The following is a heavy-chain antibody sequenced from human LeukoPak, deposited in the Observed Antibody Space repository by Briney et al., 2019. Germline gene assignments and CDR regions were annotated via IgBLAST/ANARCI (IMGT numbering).Heavy chain of an antibody. CDR1: GYTFTDYY. CDR2: INPHSGGT. J-gene: IGHJ4*02. Sequence: ASVKVSCKASGYTFTDYYMHWVRQAPGQGLEWMGWINPHSGGTDHAQKFQGRITMTRDTSISTAYMELSRLRSDDTAVYYCARDMDSGPDFFDYWGLGTLVTVSS. V-gene: IGHV1-2*02. D-gene: IGHD1-26*01. CDR3: ARDMDSGPDFFDY.